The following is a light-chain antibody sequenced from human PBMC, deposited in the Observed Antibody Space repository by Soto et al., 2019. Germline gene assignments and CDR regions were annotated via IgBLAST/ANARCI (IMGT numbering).Light chain of an antibody. CDR2: AAS. V-gene: IGKV1-27*01. CDR3: QKYSSAPFT. J-gene: IGKJ3*01. Sequence: DIQMTQSPSSLSASVGDRVTITCRASQGIGSYLAWYQQKPGKVPKLLIYAASTLQSGVPSRFSGSGSGTGFTLTISSLQPEDVATYYCQKYSSAPFTFGPGTKVDIK. CDR1: QGIGSY.